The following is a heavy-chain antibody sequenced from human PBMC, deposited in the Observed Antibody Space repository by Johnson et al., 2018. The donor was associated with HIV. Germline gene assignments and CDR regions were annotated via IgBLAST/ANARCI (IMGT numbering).Heavy chain of an antibody. CDR1: GFTVSSNY. Sequence: EVLLLESGGGLVQPGGSLRLSCAASGFTVSSNYMSWVRQAPGKGLEWVANINQDGFEQYHVDSVKGRFTISRDNSTNSLFLQMNSLRAEDTAVYYCASFAVVPGLGGAFDIWGQGTMVTVSS. D-gene: IGHD2-15*01. J-gene: IGHJ3*02. CDR2: INQDGFEQ. V-gene: IGHV3-7*01. CDR3: ASFAVVPGLGGAFDI.